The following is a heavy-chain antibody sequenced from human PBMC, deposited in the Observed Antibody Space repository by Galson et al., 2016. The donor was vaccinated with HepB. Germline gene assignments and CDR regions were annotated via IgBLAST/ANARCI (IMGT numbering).Heavy chain of an antibody. J-gene: IGHJ6*03. V-gene: IGHV4-39*02. Sequence: SETLSLTCTVSGGSLVRNAYYWGWIRQPPGKGLEWIGSVYYTGSAFYNPSLRGRVAISVDTSKNQFSLKAASVTAADTAVYYCARDSSEEYQRPPYFYYVDVWGKGTTVTFSS. CDR3: ARDSSEEYQRPPYFYYVDV. D-gene: IGHD6-25*01. CDR1: GGSLVRNAYY. CDR2: VYYTGSA.